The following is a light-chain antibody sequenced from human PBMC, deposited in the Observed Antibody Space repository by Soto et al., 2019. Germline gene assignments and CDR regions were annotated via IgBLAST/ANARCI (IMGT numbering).Light chain of an antibody. CDR2: EAS. CDR1: QNIYTW. CDR3: QQVKSYPRT. Sequence: DIEFTQSPSTLSASIGDRVTITCRASQNIYTWLAWYQQKPGKAPKLLIYEASSLETGVPSRFSGSGSGTEFTLTISSLQPEDFATYYCQQVKSYPRTFGGGTKVDIK. J-gene: IGKJ4*01. V-gene: IGKV1-5*03.